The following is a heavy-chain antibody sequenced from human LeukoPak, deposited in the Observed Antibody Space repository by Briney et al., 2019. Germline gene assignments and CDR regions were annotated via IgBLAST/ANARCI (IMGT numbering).Heavy chain of an antibody. CDR1: GGSISSGDYY. D-gene: IGHD6-13*01. CDR2: IHYSGST. Sequence: SETLSLTCSVSGGSISSGDYYWSWICQHPGKGLEWIGYIHYSGSTYYNPSLKSRVSISVSTSKNRFSLQLSSVTAADTAVYYCAREERIAAAGTGYGMDVWGQGTTVTVSS. J-gene: IGHJ6*02. V-gene: IGHV4-31*03. CDR3: AREERIAAAGTGYGMDV.